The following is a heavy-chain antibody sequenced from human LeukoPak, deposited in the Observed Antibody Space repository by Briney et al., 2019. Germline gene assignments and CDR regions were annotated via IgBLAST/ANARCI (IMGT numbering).Heavy chain of an antibody. CDR2: ISGSGGNT. V-gene: IGHV3-23*01. CDR3: ARDKVGVIPLFDY. CDR1: GSTVSSNY. J-gene: IGHJ4*01. D-gene: IGHD3-10*01. Sequence: GGSLRLSCAASGSTVSSNYMSWVRQAPGRGLEWVSTISGSGGNTYYADSVRGRFTISRDNSKNTLYLQMNSLGAEDTALYYCARDKVGVIPLFDYWGHGTLVTVSS.